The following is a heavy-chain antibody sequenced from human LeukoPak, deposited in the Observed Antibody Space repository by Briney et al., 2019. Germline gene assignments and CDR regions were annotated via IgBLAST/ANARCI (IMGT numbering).Heavy chain of an antibody. J-gene: IGHJ6*03. CDR1: GYTFTSYG. V-gene: IGHV1-18*01. CDR2: ISAYNGNT. D-gene: IGHD4-11*01. CDR3: ARDRSYSNYYYYYYMDV. Sequence: GASVKVSCKAPGYTFTSYGISWVRQAPGQGLEWMGWISAYNGNTNYAQKLQGRVTMTTDTSTSTAYMELRSLRSDDTAVYYCARDRSYSNYYYYYYMDVWGKGTTVTVSS.